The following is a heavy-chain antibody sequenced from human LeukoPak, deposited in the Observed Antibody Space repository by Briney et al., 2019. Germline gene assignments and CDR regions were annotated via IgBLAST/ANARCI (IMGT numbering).Heavy chain of an antibody. CDR1: GYSSTNYW. CDR3: AKATGSLYKALNYFDY. Sequence: GESLKISCEGSGYSSTNYWIAWVRQMPGKGLEWMGVIYAVDSDTRYSPSFQGQVTISADKSIYTAYLHWSSLKASDTAMYYCAKATGSLYKALNYFDYWGQGTQVTVSS. J-gene: IGHJ4*02. D-gene: IGHD3-10*01. CDR2: IYAVDSDT. V-gene: IGHV5-51*01.